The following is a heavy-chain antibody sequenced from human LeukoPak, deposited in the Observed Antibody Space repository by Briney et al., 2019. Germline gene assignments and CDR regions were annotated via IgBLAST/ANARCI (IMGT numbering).Heavy chain of an antibody. D-gene: IGHD3-22*01. CDR2: IDPNSGGT. J-gene: IGHJ4*02. V-gene: IGHV1-2*02. Sequence: ASVKVSCKASGDTFTGYYMHWVRQAPGQGLEWMGWIDPNSGGTNYAQKFQGRVTMTRDTSISTAYMELSRLRSDDTAVYYCARVGLARYYYDSSGYSLPGYWGQGTLVTVSS. CDR1: GDTFTGYY. CDR3: ARVGLARYYYDSSGYSLPGY.